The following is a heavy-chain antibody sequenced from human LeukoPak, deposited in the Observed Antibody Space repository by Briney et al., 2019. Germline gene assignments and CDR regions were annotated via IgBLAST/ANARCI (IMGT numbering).Heavy chain of an antibody. D-gene: IGHD1-7*01. CDR1: GFTLSSYA. CDR3: AKDTLYNWNYYMKAPLFDY. J-gene: IGHJ4*02. V-gene: IGHV3-23*01. Sequence: GGSLRLSCAASGFTLSSYAMSWVRQAPGKGLEWVSAISGSGGSTYYADSVKGRFTISRDNSKNTLYLQMNSLRAEDTAVYCCAKDTLYNWNYYMKAPLFDYWGQGTLVTVSS. CDR2: ISGSGGST.